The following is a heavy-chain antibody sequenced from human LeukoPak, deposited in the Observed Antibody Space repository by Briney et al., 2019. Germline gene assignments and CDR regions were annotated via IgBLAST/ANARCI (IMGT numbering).Heavy chain of an antibody. D-gene: IGHD5-18*01. CDR1: GFTFSSYN. CDR3: AREKRIRLWLLDFDY. Sequence: TGGSLRLSCAASGFTFSSYNMNWVRQAPGKGLEWVSYVSSGSSTIYYADSVKGRFTISRDNAKNSLYLQMSSLRDEDTAVYYCAREKRIRLWLLDFDYWGQGTLVTVSS. CDR2: VSSGSSTI. J-gene: IGHJ4*02. V-gene: IGHV3-48*02.